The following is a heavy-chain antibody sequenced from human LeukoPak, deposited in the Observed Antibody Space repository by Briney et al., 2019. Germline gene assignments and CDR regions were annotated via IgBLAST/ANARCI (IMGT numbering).Heavy chain of an antibody. D-gene: IGHD3-22*01. V-gene: IGHV4-59*01. CDR3: ARDGDYYDSSGYYDY. CDR1: GGSISSYY. J-gene: IGHJ4*02. CDR2: IYYSGST. Sequence: PSETLSLTCTVSGGSISSYYWSWIRQPPGKGLEWIWYIYYSGSTNYNPSLKSRVTISVDTSKTQFSLKLSSVTAADTAVYYCARDGDYYDSSGYYDYWGQGTLVTVSS.